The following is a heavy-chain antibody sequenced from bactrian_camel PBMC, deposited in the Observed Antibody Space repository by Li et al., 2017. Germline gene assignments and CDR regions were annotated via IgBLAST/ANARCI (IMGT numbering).Heavy chain of an antibody. CDR1: EYLYRANC. J-gene: IGHJ4*01. CDR3: ATGPSRYGGSCLLSPPSIAA. V-gene: IGHV3S40*01. Sequence: EVQLVESGGGSVQAGGYLRLSCAASEYLYRANCMGWFRQAPGKEREGVATIHRDSGGTFYAGSVKGRFTISRDNAKTTVYLQMNSLKPEDTAMYYCATGPSRYGGSCLLSPPSIAAGARGPRSPSP. CDR2: IHRDSGGT. D-gene: IGHD6*01.